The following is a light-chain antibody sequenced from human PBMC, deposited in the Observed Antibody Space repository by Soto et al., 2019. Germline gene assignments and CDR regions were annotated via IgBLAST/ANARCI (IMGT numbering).Light chain of an antibody. J-gene: IGKJ5*01. CDR1: QSVTRN. V-gene: IGKV3-15*01. Sequence: EIVMTHSPATLSVSPGEGAALSWSASQSVTRNLAWYQQTPGQAPRLLMYGVSTRATGIPARFGGSGSATEFTLTISSLQSEDFAVYYCQQYNNWPSITFGQGTRLEI. CDR3: QQYNNWPSIT. CDR2: GVS.